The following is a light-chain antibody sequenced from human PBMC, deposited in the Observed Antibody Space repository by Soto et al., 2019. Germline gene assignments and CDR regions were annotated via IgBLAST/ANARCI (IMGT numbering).Light chain of an antibody. J-gene: IGKJ5*01. V-gene: IGKV1-9*01. CDR3: QQLNSYLIT. CDR2: AAS. CDR1: RGISSY. Sequence: DIQLTQSPSFLSASVGDRVTITCRASRGISSYLAWYQQKPRKAPKLLIYAASTLHTGVPSRFSGSGSGTEFTLTISSLQPEDFATYYCQQLNSYLITFGQGTRL.